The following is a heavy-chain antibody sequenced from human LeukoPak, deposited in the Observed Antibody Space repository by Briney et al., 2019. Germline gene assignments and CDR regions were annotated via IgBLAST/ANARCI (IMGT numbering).Heavy chain of an antibody. D-gene: IGHD3-22*01. J-gene: IGHJ5*02. CDR1: GGSISSRSYY. Sequence: SETLSLTCTVSGGSISSRSYYWGWIRQPPGKGLEWIGIIYYSGSTYSNPSLRSRVTISLDSSKNQFSLRVSSVTAADTAVYHCATTKEDYYDASGYPDRFDPWGQGTLVTVSS. CDR3: ATTKEDYYDASGYPDRFDP. V-gene: IGHV4-39*01. CDR2: IYYSGST.